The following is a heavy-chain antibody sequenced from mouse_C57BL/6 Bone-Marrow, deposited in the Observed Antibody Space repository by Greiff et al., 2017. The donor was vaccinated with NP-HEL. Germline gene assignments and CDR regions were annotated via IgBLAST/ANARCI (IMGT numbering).Heavy chain of an antibody. D-gene: IGHD2-4*01. J-gene: IGHJ4*01. CDR1: GYSFTSYY. Sequence: VKLQQSGPELVKPGASVKISCKASGYSFTSYYIHWVKQRPGQGLEWIGWIYPGSGNTKYNEKFKGKATLTADTSSSTAYMQLSSLTSEDSAVYYCARRGPYDYDDAMDYWGQGTSVTVSS. V-gene: IGHV1-66*01. CDR3: ARRGPYDYDDAMDY. CDR2: IYPGSGNT.